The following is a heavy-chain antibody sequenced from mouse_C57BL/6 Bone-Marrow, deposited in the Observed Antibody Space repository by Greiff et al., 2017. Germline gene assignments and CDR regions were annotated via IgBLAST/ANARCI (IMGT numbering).Heavy chain of an antibody. CDR1: GYTFTSYT. Sequence: QVQLQQSGAELARPGASVKMSCKASGYTFTSYTMNWVKQRPGQGLEWIGYINPSSGYTKYNQKFKDKATLTADKSSSTAYMQLSSLTSEDSAVYYCARSGFYFDDWGQGTTLTVSA. J-gene: IGHJ2*01. V-gene: IGHV1-4*01. CDR2: INPSSGYT. D-gene: IGHD4-1*01. CDR3: ARSGFYFDD.